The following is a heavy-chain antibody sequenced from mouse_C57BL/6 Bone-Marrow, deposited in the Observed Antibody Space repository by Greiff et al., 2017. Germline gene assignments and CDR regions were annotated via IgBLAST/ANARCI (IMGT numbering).Heavy chain of an antibody. V-gene: IGHV1-15*01. CDR2: IDPETGGT. Sequence: QVQLQQSGAELVRPGASVTLSCKASGYTFTDYEMHWVKQTPVHGLEWIGAIDPETGGTAYSQKFKGKAILTADKSSSTAYMELRSLTSEDSAVYYCTRRPFYGSSPAWFAYWGQGTLVTVSA. D-gene: IGHD1-1*01. CDR3: TRRPFYGSSPAWFAY. J-gene: IGHJ3*01. CDR1: GYTFTDYE.